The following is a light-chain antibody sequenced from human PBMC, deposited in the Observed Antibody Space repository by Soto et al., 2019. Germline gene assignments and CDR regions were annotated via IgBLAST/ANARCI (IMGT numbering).Light chain of an antibody. V-gene: IGKV3-15*01. CDR1: QSVSSN. Sequence: EIVMTQSPATLSVSPGERATLSCRASQSVSSNLAWYQQKPGQAPRLLIYGASTRATGIPARFSGGGSGTEFPLTISSLRSEDFAVYYGQRYNTWPPWPSGQGPKL. CDR2: GAS. J-gene: IGKJ1*01. CDR3: QRYNTWPPWP.